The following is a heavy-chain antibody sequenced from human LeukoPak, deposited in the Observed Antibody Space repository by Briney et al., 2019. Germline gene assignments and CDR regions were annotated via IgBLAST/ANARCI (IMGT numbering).Heavy chain of an antibody. J-gene: IGHJ4*02. V-gene: IGHV1-24*01. CDR2: FDPEDGET. D-gene: IGHD1-26*01. Sequence: ASVKVSCKVSGYTLTELSMHWVRQAPGKGLEWMGGFDPEDGETIYAQKFQGRVTMTEDTSTDTAYMELSSLRSEDTAVYYCATGKIIIVPFDYWGQGPLVTVSS. CDR1: GYTLTELS. CDR3: ATGKIIIVPFDY.